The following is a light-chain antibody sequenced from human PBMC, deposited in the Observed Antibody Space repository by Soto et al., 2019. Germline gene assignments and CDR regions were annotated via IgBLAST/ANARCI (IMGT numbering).Light chain of an antibody. J-gene: IGKJ4*01. Sequence: EFVLTQSPGTLSLSPGERATLSCRASQTVRNNYLAWYQQKPGQAPRLLIYDASSRATGIPDRFSGGGSGTDFTLTISRLEPEDFAVYYCQQYGSSPLTFGGGTTVEIE. V-gene: IGKV3-20*01. CDR3: QQYGSSPLT. CDR1: QTVRNNY. CDR2: DAS.